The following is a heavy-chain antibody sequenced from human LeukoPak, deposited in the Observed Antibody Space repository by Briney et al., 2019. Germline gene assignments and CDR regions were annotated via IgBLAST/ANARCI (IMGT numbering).Heavy chain of an antibody. CDR1: GGTFSSYA. Sequence: SVKVSCKASGGTFSSYAISWVRQAPGQGLEWMGGIIPIFGTANYAQKFQGRVTITADESTSTAYMELSSLRSEDTAVYYCARDGYYYDSSGYYTIWGQGPLVPVSS. D-gene: IGHD3-22*01. J-gene: IGHJ4*02. V-gene: IGHV1-69*13. CDR2: IIPIFGTA. CDR3: ARDGYYYDSSGYYTI.